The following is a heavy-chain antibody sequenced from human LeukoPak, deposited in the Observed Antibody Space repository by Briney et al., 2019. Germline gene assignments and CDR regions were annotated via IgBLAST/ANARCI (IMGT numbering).Heavy chain of an antibody. CDR2: ISSSSATI. J-gene: IGHJ6*04. Sequence: GGSLRLSCAASGFTFSSYSMNWVRQAPGKGLEWVSYISSSSATIYYADSVKGRFTISRDNAKNSLYLQMNSLRAEDTAVYYCAELGITMIGGVWGKGTTVTISS. CDR1: GFTFSSYS. CDR3: AELGITMIGGV. V-gene: IGHV3-48*04. D-gene: IGHD3-10*02.